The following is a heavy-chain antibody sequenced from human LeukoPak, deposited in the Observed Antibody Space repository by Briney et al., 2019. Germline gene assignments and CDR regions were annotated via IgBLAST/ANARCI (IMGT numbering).Heavy chain of an antibody. D-gene: IGHD2-2*01. CDR2: IIPIFGTA. Sequence: SVKVSCKASGGTFSSYAISWVRQAPGQGLEWMGGIIPIFGTANYAQKFQGRVTITADESTSTAYMELSSLRSEDTAVYYCARSLIVVVPAALTYGMDVWGQGTTVTVSS. CDR1: GGTFSSYA. J-gene: IGHJ6*02. V-gene: IGHV1-69*13. CDR3: ARSLIVVVPAALTYGMDV.